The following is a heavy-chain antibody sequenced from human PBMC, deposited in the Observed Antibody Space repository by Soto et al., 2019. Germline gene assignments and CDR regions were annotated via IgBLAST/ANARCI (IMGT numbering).Heavy chain of an antibody. V-gene: IGHV3-23*01. D-gene: IGHD1-1*01. CDR2: ISGSGGST. CDR1: GFTFSNYA. CDR3: AKGGYADRCYFDY. J-gene: IGHJ4*01. Sequence: GGSLRLSCAASGFTFSNYAMTWVRQAPGKGLEWVSVISGSGGSTSYADPVKGRFTVSRDNSKNTLSLQVNSLRAEDTAVYYCAKGGYADRCYFDYWGHGTLVTVSS.